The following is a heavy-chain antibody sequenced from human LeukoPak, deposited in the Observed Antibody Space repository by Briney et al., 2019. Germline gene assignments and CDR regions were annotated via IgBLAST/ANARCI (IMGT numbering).Heavy chain of an antibody. CDR2: IQNDGSDK. J-gene: IGHJ4*02. CDR3: AKPSGSGVDY. Sequence: PGGSLRLSCGASGFMFTAHDMHWVRQAPGKGLEWVAFIQNDGSDKYYADSVKGRFTISRDNSKNTLYLQMNGLRREDTAVYFCAKPSGSGVDYWGQGTRVTVSS. CDR1: GFMFTAHD. V-gene: IGHV3-30*02. D-gene: IGHD1-26*01.